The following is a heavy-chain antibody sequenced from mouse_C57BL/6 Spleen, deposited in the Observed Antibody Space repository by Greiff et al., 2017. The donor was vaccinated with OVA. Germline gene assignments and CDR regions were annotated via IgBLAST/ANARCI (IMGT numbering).Heavy chain of an antibody. CDR3: AGRSSGYFDY. CDR2: ISSGSSTI. V-gene: IGHV5-17*01. Sequence: EVNLVESGGGLVKPGGSLKLSCAASGFTFSDYGMHWVRQAPEKGLEWVAYISSGSSTIYYADTVKGRFTNSRDNAKNTLFLQMTSLRSEDTAMYYCAGRSSGYFDYWGQGTTLTVSS. J-gene: IGHJ2*01. CDR1: GFTFSDYG. D-gene: IGHD3-2*02.